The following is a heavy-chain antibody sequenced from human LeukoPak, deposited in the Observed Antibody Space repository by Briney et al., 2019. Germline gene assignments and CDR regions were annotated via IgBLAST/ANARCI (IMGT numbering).Heavy chain of an antibody. D-gene: IGHD6-6*01. CDR1: GGSIAVNHYY. CDR2: GLYTGNT. J-gene: IGHJ4*02. CDR3: AREHRSSKYFDS. Sequence: SETLSLTCSVSGGSIAVNHYYWGWIRQPPGKGLEWIGSGLYTGNTYSNPSLRSRVTISVDTSRNEFSLKMNSVTAADTAVYYCAREHRSSKYFDSWGQGALMIVSS. V-gene: IGHV4-39*02.